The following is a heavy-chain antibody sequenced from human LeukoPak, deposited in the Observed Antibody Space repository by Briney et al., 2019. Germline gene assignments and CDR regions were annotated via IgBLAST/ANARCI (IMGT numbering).Heavy chain of an antibody. D-gene: IGHD2-21*02. CDR1: GFTLRSYV. Sequence: GGSLRLSCAASGFTLRSYVMSWVRQAPGKGLEWVSAISGSGSSTYYADSVKGRFTISRDISKNTLYLQMNSLRVEDTAVYYCTSWGDTTAEYFQRWGQGTLVTVSS. J-gene: IGHJ1*01. CDR3: TSWGDTTAEYFQR. V-gene: IGHV3-23*01. CDR2: ISGSGSST.